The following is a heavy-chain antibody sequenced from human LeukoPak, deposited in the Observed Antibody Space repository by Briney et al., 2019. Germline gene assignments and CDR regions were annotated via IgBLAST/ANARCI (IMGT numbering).Heavy chain of an antibody. V-gene: IGHV4-59*01. Sequence: SETLSLTCTVSGGSISTYYWSWIRQPPGKGLEWIGYIYHSGSTNYNPSLKSRVTISANTSKNQFSLKLTSVTAADTAVFYCARSSGIWRGDFDSWGQGTLVTVSS. CDR2: IYHSGST. CDR1: GGSISTYY. D-gene: IGHD3-10*01. J-gene: IGHJ4*02. CDR3: ARSSGIWRGDFDS.